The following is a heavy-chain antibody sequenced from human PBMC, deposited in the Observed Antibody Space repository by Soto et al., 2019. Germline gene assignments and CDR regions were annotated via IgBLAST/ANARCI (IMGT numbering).Heavy chain of an antibody. D-gene: IGHD5-18*01. J-gene: IGHJ4*02. CDR1: GYTFTSYG. CDR2: ISAYNGNT. Sequence: QVQLVQSGAEVKKPGASVKVSCKASGYTFTSYGISWVRQAPGQGLEWMGWISAYNGNTNYAQKLQGRVTMTTDTSTSTGYMELRSLRSDDTAVYYCARELGDTAMVPYYFDYWGQGTLVTVAS. CDR3: ARELGDTAMVPYYFDY. V-gene: IGHV1-18*01.